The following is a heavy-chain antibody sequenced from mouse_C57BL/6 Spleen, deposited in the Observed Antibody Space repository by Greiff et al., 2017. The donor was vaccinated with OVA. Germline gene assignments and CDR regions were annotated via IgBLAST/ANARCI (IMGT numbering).Heavy chain of an antibody. Sequence: VQLQQPGAELVKPGASVKMSCKASGYTFTSYWITWVKQRPGQGLEWIGNIYPGSGSTNYNEKFKSKATLTVDTSSSTAYMQLSSLTSEDSAVYYCANSNYRYAMDYWGQGTSVTVSS. D-gene: IGHD2-5*01. J-gene: IGHJ4*01. CDR1: GYTFTSYW. CDR3: ANSNYRYAMDY. V-gene: IGHV1-55*01. CDR2: IYPGSGST.